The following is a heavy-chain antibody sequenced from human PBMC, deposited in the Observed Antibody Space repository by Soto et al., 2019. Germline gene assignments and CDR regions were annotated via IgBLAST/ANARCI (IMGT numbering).Heavy chain of an antibody. J-gene: IGHJ6*02. Sequence: GASVKVSCKASGYTFTSYGISWVRQAPGQGLEWMGWISGYNGDTNYAQKLQGRVRITINTSTTTENMELRSLTSDDTAVYYCAKNGQPPYYYYGLDVWG. CDR1: GYTFTSYG. V-gene: IGHV1-18*01. CDR2: ISGYNGDT. CDR3: AKNGQPPYYYYGLDV. D-gene: IGHD2-8*01.